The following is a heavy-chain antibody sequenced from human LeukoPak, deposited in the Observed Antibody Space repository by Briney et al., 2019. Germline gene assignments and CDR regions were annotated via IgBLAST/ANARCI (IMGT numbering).Heavy chain of an antibody. V-gene: IGHV4-39*07. Sequence: SETLSLTCTVSGGSISSSSYYWGWIRQPPGKGLEWIGSIYYSGSTYYNPSLKSRVTISVDTSKNQFSLKLSSVTAADTAVYYCAREDGSGSSYYYYGMDVWGQGTTVTVSS. CDR1: GGSISSSSYY. CDR3: AREDGSGSSYYYYGMDV. D-gene: IGHD3-10*01. CDR2: IYYSGST. J-gene: IGHJ6*02.